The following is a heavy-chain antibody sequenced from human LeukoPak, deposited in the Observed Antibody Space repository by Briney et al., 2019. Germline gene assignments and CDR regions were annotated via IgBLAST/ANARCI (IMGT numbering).Heavy chain of an antibody. CDR2: IYSGGST. V-gene: IGHV3-53*01. CDR3: ARGRDYGDYYFDY. J-gene: IGHJ4*02. D-gene: IGHD4-17*01. Sequence: PGGSLRLSCAASGFSFGSFTMSWVRQAPGKGLEWVSVIYSGGSTYCADSVKGRFTISRDNSKNTLYLQMNSLRAEDTAVYYCARGRDYGDYYFDYWGQGTLVTVSS. CDR1: GFSFGSFT.